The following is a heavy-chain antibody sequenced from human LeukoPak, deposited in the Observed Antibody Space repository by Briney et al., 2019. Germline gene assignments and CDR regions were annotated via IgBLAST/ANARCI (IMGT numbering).Heavy chain of an antibody. CDR3: ATDLLDY. J-gene: IGHJ4*02. CDR1: GFTFNNFW. Sequence: GGSLRLSCAAFGFTFNNFWMSWVRQAPGKGLEWIGRIKSQTDGGTADYAAPVKGRLTISRDDSKTTLFLQMNSLKTEDTAMYYCATDLLDYWGRGTLVTVSS. CDR2: IKSQTDGGTA. V-gene: IGHV3-15*01.